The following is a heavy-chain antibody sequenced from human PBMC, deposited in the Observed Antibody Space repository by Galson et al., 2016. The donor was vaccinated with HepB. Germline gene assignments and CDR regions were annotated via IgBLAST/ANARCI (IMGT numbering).Heavy chain of an antibody. Sequence: SLRLSCAASGFSFSTYWMHWVRQAPGKGLMWVSRIKSDGSSTTYADSVKGRFTISRDNAKNTLYLQMNSLRVEDTAGYYCGRDPGSSIPVAGTGWGLGTLVTVSS. CDR3: GRDPGSSIPVAGTG. CDR2: IKSDGSST. J-gene: IGHJ4*02. CDR1: GFSFSTYW. V-gene: IGHV3-74*01. D-gene: IGHD6-19*01.